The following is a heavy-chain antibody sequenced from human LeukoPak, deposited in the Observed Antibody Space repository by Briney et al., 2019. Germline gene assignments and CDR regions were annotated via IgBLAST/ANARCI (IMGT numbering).Heavy chain of an antibody. CDR2: IYYSGSN. V-gene: IGHV4-59*01. Sequence: SETLSLTCTVSGGSISSYYWSWIRQPPGKRLEWIGYIYYSGSNNYNPSLKSRVTISVDTSNNQFSLKLSSVTAADTAVYYCASLLWHTKAYFDYWGQGTLVTVSS. J-gene: IGHJ4*02. D-gene: IGHD3-10*01. CDR1: GGSISSYY. CDR3: ASLLWHTKAYFDY.